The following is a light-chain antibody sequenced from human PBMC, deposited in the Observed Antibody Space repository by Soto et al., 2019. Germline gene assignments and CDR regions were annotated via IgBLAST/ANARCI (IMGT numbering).Light chain of an antibody. CDR2: TAS. J-gene: IGKJ4*01. CDR3: QQYNNYPLT. CDR1: QSISTW. V-gene: IGKV1-5*03. Sequence: DIQMTQSPSTLSASVGDRVTITCRASQSISTWLAWYQQKPGKAPKLLIYTASSLEGGVPSRFSGSGSGTEFNITISSLQPDDFATYYCQQYNNYPLTFGGGTTVEIK.